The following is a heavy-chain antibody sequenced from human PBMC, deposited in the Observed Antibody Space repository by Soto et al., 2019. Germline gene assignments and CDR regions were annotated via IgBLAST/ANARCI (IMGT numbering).Heavy chain of an antibody. J-gene: IGHJ4*02. CDR3: VRGYDSAGHIGFDY. CDR1: GYSFTSYW. D-gene: IGHD3-22*01. Sequence: GESLKISCKGSGYSFTSYWIGWVRQMPGKGLEWMGIIYPGDSDTRYSPSFQGQVTISADKSVSTAYLQWSSVKASDTAMYYCVRGYDSAGHIGFDYRGQGTKVTVSS. V-gene: IGHV5-51*01. CDR2: IYPGDSDT.